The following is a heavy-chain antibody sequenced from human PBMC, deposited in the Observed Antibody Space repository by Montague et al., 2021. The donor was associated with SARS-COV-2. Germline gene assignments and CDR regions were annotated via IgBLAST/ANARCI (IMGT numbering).Heavy chain of an antibody. V-gene: IGHV3-7*03. Sequence: SLRLSCSASGFTFSSYWMSRVRQTPGKGLEWVAHIKPDGGEKHYXDSVKGRFTISRDNAKNSLNLQMDSLRAEDTALYYCARDSRIVGATGGMDVWGQGTTVIVSS. CDR1: GFTFSSYW. CDR2: IKPDGGEK. J-gene: IGHJ6*02. D-gene: IGHD1-26*01. CDR3: ARDSRIVGATGGMDV.